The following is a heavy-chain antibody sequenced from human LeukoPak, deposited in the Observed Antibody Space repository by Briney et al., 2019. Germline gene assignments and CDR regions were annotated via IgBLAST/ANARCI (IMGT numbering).Heavy chain of an antibody. CDR1: GGSISSYY. Sequence: SETLSLTCTVSGGSISSYYWSWIRQPPGKGLEWIGYIYYSGGTNYNPSLKSRVTISVDTSKNQFSLKLSSVTAADTAVYYCARARLTVTTSGSGPDWFDPWGQGTLVTVSS. CDR3: ARARLTVTTSGSGPDWFDP. CDR2: IYYSGGT. D-gene: IGHD4-17*01. V-gene: IGHV4-59*01. J-gene: IGHJ5*02.